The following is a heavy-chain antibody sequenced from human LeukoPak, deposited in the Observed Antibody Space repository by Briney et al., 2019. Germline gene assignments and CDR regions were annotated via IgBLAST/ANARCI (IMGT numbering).Heavy chain of an antibody. CDR3: ARGGVTKKFDY. V-gene: IGHV4-30-4*01. D-gene: IGHD2-21*02. CDR2: IYYSGST. Sequence: PSETLSLTCTVSGGSISSGDYYWGWIRQPPGKGLEWIGYIYYSGSTYYNPSLKSRVTISVDTSKNQFSLKLSSVTAADTAVYYCARGGVTKKFDYWGQGTLVTVSS. J-gene: IGHJ4*02. CDR1: GGSISSGDYY.